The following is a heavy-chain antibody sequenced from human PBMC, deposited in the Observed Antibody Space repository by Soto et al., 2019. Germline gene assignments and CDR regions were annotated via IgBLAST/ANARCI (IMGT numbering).Heavy chain of an antibody. CDR1: GYSITKYG. CDR3: ARGITIVGVLNGVDV. CDR2: LNTDNGKT. V-gene: IGHV1-18*01. J-gene: IGHJ6*02. D-gene: IGHD3-16*01. Sequence: ASVKVSCKASGYSITKYGISWVRQAPGQGLEWMGWLNTDNGKTYYAQKFQGRVTMTTDTSTTIAYMELRSLTSDDTALYFCARGITIVGVLNGVDVWGQGTTVTVSS.